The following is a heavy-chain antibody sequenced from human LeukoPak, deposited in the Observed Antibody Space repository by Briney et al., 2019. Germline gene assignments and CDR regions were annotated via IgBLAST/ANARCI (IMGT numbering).Heavy chain of an antibody. CDR2: IWYDGSNK. CDR3: AKGMRVVVPAAMDY. J-gene: IGHJ4*02. Sequence: PGWSLRLSCAASGFTFSSYGMHWVRQAPGKGLEWVAVIWYDGSNKYYADSVKGRFTISRDNSKNTLYLQMNSLRAEDTAVYYCAKGMRVVVPAAMDYWGQGTLVTVSS. CDR1: GFTFSSYG. V-gene: IGHV3-33*06. D-gene: IGHD2-2*01.